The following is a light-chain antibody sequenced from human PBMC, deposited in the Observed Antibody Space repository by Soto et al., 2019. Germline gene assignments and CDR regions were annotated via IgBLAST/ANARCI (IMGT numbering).Light chain of an antibody. V-gene: IGKV1-9*01. CDR3: QQVNVYPST. J-gene: IGKJ4*01. CDR1: QGISSY. Sequence: IQLTQSPSSLSASEGDRVTITCRASQGISSYLGWYQQKPGKAPNLLIYDASTLHSGVPSRFSGGGSGTDFTLTISSLQPEDFATYYCQQVNVYPSTLGGGTKVDIK. CDR2: DAS.